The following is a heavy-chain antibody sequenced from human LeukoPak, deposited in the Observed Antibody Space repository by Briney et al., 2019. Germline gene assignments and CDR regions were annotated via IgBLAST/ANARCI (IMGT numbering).Heavy chain of an antibody. CDR3: ARETWIRYSSMNYYYYYMDV. CDR2: INWNGGST. Sequence: GGSLRLSCAASGFTIDDYGMSWVRQAPGKGLEWVSGINWNGGSTGYADSVKGRFTISRDNAKNSLYLQMNSLRAEDTALYYCARETWIRYSSMNYYYYYMDVWGKGTTVTVSS. V-gene: IGHV3-20*04. CDR1: GFTIDDYG. D-gene: IGHD6-13*01. J-gene: IGHJ6*03.